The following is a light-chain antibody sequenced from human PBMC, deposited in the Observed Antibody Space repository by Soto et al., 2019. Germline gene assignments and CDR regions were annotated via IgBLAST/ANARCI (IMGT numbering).Light chain of an antibody. CDR3: AAWDDSLSGWV. CDR1: SSNIGSNY. V-gene: IGLV1-47*01. CDR2: RNN. Sequence: QSVLTQPPSASGTAGQRVTSSCSGSSSNIGSNYVYWYQQLPGTAPKLLIYRNNQRPSGVPDRFSGSKSGTSASLAISGLRSEDEADYYCAAWDDSLSGWVFGGGTKLTVL. J-gene: IGLJ3*02.